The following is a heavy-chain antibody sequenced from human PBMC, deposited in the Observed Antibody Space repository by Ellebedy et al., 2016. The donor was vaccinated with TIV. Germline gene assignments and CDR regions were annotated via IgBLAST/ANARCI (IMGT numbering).Heavy chain of an antibody. D-gene: IGHD4-11*01. Sequence: AASVKVSCKASGYTFTSYAMHWVRQAPGQRLEWMGWINAGNGNTKYSQKFQGRVTITRDTSTSTAYMELRSLRSDDTAVYYCARRSRHDYSIREMYYFDYWGQGTLVTVSS. CDR2: INAGNGNT. CDR1: GYTFTSYA. V-gene: IGHV1-3*01. J-gene: IGHJ4*02. CDR3: ARRSRHDYSIREMYYFDY.